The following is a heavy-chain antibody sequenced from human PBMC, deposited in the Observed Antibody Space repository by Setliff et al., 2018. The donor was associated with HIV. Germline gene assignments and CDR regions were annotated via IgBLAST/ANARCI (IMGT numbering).Heavy chain of an antibody. D-gene: IGHD6-13*01. CDR1: GYSISSGYY. CDR3: ARMDISSDWFDP. Sequence: PSETLSLTCAVSGYSISSGYYWGWIRQPPGKGLEWIGNINHSGSTNYNPSLKSRVTISVDTSKNQFSLKLSSVTATDTAVYYCARMDISSDWFDPWGQGTLVTVS. V-gene: IGHV4-38-2*01. CDR2: INHSGST. J-gene: IGHJ5*02.